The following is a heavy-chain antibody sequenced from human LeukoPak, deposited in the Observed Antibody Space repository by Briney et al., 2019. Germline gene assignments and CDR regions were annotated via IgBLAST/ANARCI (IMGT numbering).Heavy chain of an antibody. CDR1: GFTFSSYA. D-gene: IGHD2-2*01. Sequence: PGGSLRPSCAASGFTFSSYAMSWVRQAPGKGLEWVSAISGSGGSTYYADSVKGRFTISRDNSKNKLYLQMNSLGDEDTAVYYCAKVEGVNIVVVPAATTSFDYWGQGTLVTVSS. V-gene: IGHV3-23*01. CDR2: ISGSGGST. J-gene: IGHJ4*02. CDR3: AKVEGVNIVVVPAATTSFDY.